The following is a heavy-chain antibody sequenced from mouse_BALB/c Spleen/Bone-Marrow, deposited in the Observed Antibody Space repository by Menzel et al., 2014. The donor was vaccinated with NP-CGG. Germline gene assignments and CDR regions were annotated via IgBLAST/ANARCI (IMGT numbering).Heavy chain of an antibody. CDR3: ARIYFDFDGFAY. V-gene: IGHV2-6-5*01. CDR1: GFSLTDCG. Sequence: VKLVESGPGLVAPSQSLSITCTVSGFSLTDCGVSWIRQPPGKGLEWLGVIWGGGSTYYNSALKSRLSISKDNSKSQVYLKMNSLQTDDTAMYYCARIYFDFDGFAYWGQGTLVTVSA. J-gene: IGHJ3*01. CDR2: IWGGGST. D-gene: IGHD2-4*01.